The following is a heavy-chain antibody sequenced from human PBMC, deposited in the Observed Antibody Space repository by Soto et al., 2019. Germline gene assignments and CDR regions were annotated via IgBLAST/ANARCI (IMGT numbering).Heavy chain of an antibody. D-gene: IGHD6-19*01. CDR3: AKDGYSSGWQAFDY. J-gene: IGHJ4*02. CDR2: ISWDGGST. V-gene: IGHV3-43*01. CDR1: GFTFDDYT. Sequence: EVQLVESGGVVVQPGGSLRLSCAASGFTFDDYTMHWVRQAPGKGLEWVSLISWDGGSTYYADSMKGRFTISRDNSKNSLYLQMNSLRTEDTALYYCAKDGYSSGWQAFDYWGQGTLVTVSS.